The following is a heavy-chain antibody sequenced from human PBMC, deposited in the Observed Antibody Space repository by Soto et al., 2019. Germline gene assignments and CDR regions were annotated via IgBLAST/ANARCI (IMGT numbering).Heavy chain of an antibody. V-gene: IGHV3-23*01. D-gene: IGHD3-16*01. CDR1: GFKFSNYA. J-gene: IGHJ4*02. Sequence: GGSLRLSCAASGFKFSNYAMSWVRQAPGKGLEWVSLISATGGGTYYADSVRGRFTISRDNSHNTLYLQVHSLTAEDTAVYYCAKDRRAGGTSAFYFDFWGQGAQVTVSS. CDR2: ISATGGGT. CDR3: AKDRRAGGTSAFYFDF.